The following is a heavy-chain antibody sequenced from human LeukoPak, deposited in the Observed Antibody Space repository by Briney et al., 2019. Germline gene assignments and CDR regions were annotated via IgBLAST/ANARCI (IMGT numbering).Heavy chain of an antibody. CDR3: ARDTNWSFDH. D-gene: IGHD1-1*01. CDR1: GFTFSSYS. CDR2: IGGSSSPI. V-gene: IGHV3-48*04. Sequence: QPGGSLRLSCEASGFTFSSYSLNWVRQAPGKGLEWLSYIGGSSSPIYYADSVKGRFTISRDDAKNSVYLQMNSLRAEDTAVYYCARDTNWSFDHWGQGTLVTVSS. J-gene: IGHJ4*02.